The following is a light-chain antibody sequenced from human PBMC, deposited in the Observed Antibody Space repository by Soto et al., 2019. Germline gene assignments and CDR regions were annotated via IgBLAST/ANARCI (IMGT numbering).Light chain of an antibody. J-gene: IGLJ1*01. CDR3: CSYAGNYTYV. Sequence: QSVLTQPASVSGSPGQSITISCTGTSSDVGGYNYVSWYQQHPGKAPKLMMFDVSKRPSGVPDRFSGSKSDNTASLTISGLQTEDEADYFCCSYAGNYTYVFGTGTKVTVL. CDR1: SSDVGGYNY. CDR2: DVS. V-gene: IGLV2-11*01.